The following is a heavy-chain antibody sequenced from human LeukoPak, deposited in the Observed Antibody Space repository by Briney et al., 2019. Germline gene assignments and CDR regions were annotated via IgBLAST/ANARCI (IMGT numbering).Heavy chain of an antibody. CDR1: GFTFSSYS. CDR2: ISSRSIYI. Sequence: GGSLRLSCAASGFTFSSYSMNWVRQAPGKGLEWVSSISSRSIYIYYADSVKGRFTISRDNAKNSLYLQMNSLRDEDTAVYYCATLGVRGAPYYFDYWGQGTLVTVSS. V-gene: IGHV3-21*01. CDR3: ATLGVRGAPYYFDY. J-gene: IGHJ4*02. D-gene: IGHD3-10*01.